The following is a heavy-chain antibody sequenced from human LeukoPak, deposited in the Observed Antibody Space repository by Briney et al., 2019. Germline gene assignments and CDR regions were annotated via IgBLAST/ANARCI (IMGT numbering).Heavy chain of an antibody. CDR1: GYTFTGYY. D-gene: IGHD4-17*01. Sequence: ASVKVSCKASGYTFTGYYLHWVRQAPGHGLEWMGWINPNNGGTNYAQGFQGRVTMTRDTSISTAYMELSRLRSDDTAIYYCASRSDTVTTPHYWGQGTLVTVSS. CDR3: ASRSDTVTTPHY. CDR2: INPNNGGT. V-gene: IGHV1-2*02. J-gene: IGHJ4*02.